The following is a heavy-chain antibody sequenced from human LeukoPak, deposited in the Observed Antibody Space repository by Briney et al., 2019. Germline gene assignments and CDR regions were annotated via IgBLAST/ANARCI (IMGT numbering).Heavy chain of an antibody. Sequence: SGGSLRLSCAASGFTFSNYWMHWVRRAPGEALMWVSRIKSDGSSTTYADSVKGRFTISRDNAKNTLYLQMNSLRAEDTAVYYCSRDSLSSCGGDCYSGLDVWGQGTTVTVSS. D-gene: IGHD2-21*02. J-gene: IGHJ6*02. CDR2: IKSDGSST. V-gene: IGHV3-74*01. CDR3: SRDSLSSCGGDCYSGLDV. CDR1: GFTFSNYW.